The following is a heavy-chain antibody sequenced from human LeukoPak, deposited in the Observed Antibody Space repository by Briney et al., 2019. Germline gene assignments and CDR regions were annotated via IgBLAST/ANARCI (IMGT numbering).Heavy chain of an antibody. Sequence: PGRSLRLSCAASGFTFSSYGMHWVRQAPGKGLEWVAVISYDGSNKYYADSVKGRFTISRDNSKNTLYLQMSSLRAEDTAVYYCAKDPQWLVSSDVWGQGTTVTVSS. V-gene: IGHV3-30*18. CDR3: AKDPQWLVSSDV. D-gene: IGHD6-19*01. CDR2: ISYDGSNK. J-gene: IGHJ6*02. CDR1: GFTFSSYG.